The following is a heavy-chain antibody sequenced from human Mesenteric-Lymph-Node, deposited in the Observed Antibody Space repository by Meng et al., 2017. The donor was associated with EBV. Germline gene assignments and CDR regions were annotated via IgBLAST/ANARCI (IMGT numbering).Heavy chain of an antibody. Sequence: QVQLSESGPGLVKPPGTLSLTCAVSSGSISNSNWWSWVRQPPGKGLQWIGEIFHSGGTNYNPSLKSRVTISVDKSKNQFSLKVNSLTAADTAVYYCARITFGGAIGDWGQGTLVTVSS. CDR1: SGSISNSNW. J-gene: IGHJ4*02. D-gene: IGHD3-16*02. CDR2: IFHSGGT. CDR3: ARITFGGAIGD. V-gene: IGHV4-4*03.